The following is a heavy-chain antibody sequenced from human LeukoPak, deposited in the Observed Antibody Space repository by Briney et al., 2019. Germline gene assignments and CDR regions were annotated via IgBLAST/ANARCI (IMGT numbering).Heavy chain of an antibody. D-gene: IGHD3-10*01. CDR1: GGSISSGRHY. CDR2: IYYSGNS. V-gene: IGHV4-39*01. CDR3: ARLSYGSGSHYNFYFDF. Sequence: PSETLSLTCTVSGGSISSGRHYWGWIRQPPGKELEWIGNIYYSGNSYYNPSLKSRVTISVDASKNQFSLNLSSVTAADTAVYHCARLSYGSGSHYNFYFDFWGQGTLVTVSA. J-gene: IGHJ4*02.